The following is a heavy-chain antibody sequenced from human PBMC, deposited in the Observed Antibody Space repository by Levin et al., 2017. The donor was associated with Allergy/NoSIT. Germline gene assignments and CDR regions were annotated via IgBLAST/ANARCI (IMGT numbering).Heavy chain of an antibody. D-gene: IGHD1-14*01. Sequence: GESLKISCAASGFSFGEFAMAWVRQAPGKGLEWVSIITGTGGNTYYGDSVRGRFTVSRDNSKNTLYLELNSLRAEDTAIYYCAKKQGGTTGFSFDVWGQGTMVTVSS. CDR3: AKKQGGTTGFSFDV. J-gene: IGHJ3*01. CDR2: ITGTGGNT. CDR1: GFSFGEFA. V-gene: IGHV3-23*01.